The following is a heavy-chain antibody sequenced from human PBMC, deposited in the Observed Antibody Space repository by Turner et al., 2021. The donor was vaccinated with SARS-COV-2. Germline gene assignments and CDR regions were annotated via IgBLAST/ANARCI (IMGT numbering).Heavy chain of an antibody. CDR3: TTHSAPDY. CDR1: GFTVSSNY. D-gene: IGHD6-13*01. CDR2: IKTKTDGGTT. Sequence: ELQLVESGGGLVQPGGSLRLSCAATGFTVSSNYMSWVRQAPGKGLEWVGRIKTKTDGGTTDYAAPVKGRFTISRDDSKNTLYLQMNSLKTEDTAVYYCTTHSAPDYWGQGTLVTVSS. J-gene: IGHJ4*02. V-gene: IGHV3-15*01.